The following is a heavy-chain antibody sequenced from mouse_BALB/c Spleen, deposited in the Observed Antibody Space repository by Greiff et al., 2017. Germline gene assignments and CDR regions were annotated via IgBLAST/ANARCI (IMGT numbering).Heavy chain of an antibody. CDR3: ARDGYGWYFDV. Sequence: EVQLQQSGAELAKPGASVKLSCTASGFNIKDTYMHWVKQRPEQGLEWIGRIDPANGNTKYDPKFQGKATITADTSSNTAYLQLSSLTSEDTAVYYCARDGYGWYFDVWGAGTTVTVSS. J-gene: IGHJ1*01. D-gene: IGHD2-2*01. CDR1: GFNIKDTY. V-gene: IGHV14-3*02. CDR2: IDPANGNT.